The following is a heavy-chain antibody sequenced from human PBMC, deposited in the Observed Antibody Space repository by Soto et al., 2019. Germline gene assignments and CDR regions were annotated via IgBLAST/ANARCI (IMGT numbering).Heavy chain of an antibody. CDR1: GGSISSGGYS. J-gene: IGHJ5*02. V-gene: IGHV4-30-2*01. D-gene: IGHD2-21*02. CDR3: ARFYSAYCGGDCYENWFDP. CDR2: IYHSGST. Sequence: SETLSLTCAVSGGSISSGGYSWIWIRQPPGKGLEWIGYIYHSGSTYYNPSLKSRVTISVDRSKNQFSLKLSSVTAADTAVYYCARFYSAYCGGDCYENWFDPWGQGTLVTVSS.